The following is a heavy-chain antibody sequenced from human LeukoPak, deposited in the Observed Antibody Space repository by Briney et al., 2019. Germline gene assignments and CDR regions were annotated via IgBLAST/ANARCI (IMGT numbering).Heavy chain of an antibody. V-gene: IGHV1-2*02. CDR2: INPNSGGT. Sequence: ASVKVSCKASGYTFTGYYMHWVRQAPGQGLEWMGWINPNSGGTNYAQKFQGRVTMTRDTSISTAYMVLSRLRSDDTAVYYCANPSGYYDSSGYYYDYYGMDVWGQGTTVTVSS. CDR1: GYTFTGYY. J-gene: IGHJ6*02. CDR3: ANPSGYYDSSGYYYDYYGMDV. D-gene: IGHD3-22*01.